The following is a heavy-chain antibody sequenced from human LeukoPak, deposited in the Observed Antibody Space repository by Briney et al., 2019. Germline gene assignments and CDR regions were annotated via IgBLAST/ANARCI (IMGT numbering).Heavy chain of an antibody. Sequence: GASVKVSCKASGYTFNGYYMHWVRQAPGQGLEWMGWINPNSGGTNYAQKFQGRVTMTRDTSISTAYMELSRLRSDDTAVYYCARDEEWFGELLPFDYWGQGTLVTVSS. CDR3: ARDEEWFGELLPFDY. CDR1: GYTFNGYY. CDR2: INPNSGGT. J-gene: IGHJ4*02. D-gene: IGHD3-10*01. V-gene: IGHV1-2*02.